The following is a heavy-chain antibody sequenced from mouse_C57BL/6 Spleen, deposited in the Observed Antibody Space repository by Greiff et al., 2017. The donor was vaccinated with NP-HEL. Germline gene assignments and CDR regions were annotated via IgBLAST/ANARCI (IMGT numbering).Heavy chain of an antibody. CDR1: GYTFTSYW. CDR3: ARSHYDYDWFAY. D-gene: IGHD2-4*01. Sequence: QVQLQQPGAELVRPGSSVKLSCKASGYTFTSYWMDWVKQRPGQGLEWIGNIYPSDSETHYNQKFKDKATLTVDKSSSTAYMQLSSLTSEDSAVYYCARSHYDYDWFAYWGQGTLVTVSA. CDR2: IYPSDSET. V-gene: IGHV1-61*01. J-gene: IGHJ3*01.